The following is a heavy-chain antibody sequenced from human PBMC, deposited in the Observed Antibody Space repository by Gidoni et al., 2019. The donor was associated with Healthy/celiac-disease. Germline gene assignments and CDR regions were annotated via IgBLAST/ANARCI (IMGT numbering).Heavy chain of an antibody. Sequence: EVQLVESGGGLVQPGGSLRLSCSVSGFTFSTYAMHWVRQAPGKGLEYVSAISSNGGSTYYADSVKGRFTISRDNSKNTLYLQMSSLRAEDTAVYYCVKAAAGTHSLLIGWGQGTLVTVSS. CDR3: VKAAAGTHSLLIG. J-gene: IGHJ4*02. V-gene: IGHV3-64D*06. CDR1: GFTFSTYA. CDR2: ISSNGGST. D-gene: IGHD6-13*01.